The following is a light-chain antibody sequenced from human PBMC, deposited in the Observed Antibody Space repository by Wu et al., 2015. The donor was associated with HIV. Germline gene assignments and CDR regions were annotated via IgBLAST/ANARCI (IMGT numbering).Light chain of an antibody. CDR3: QFHEA. V-gene: IGKV3-20*01. CDR2: GTY. Sequence: TQSPGTLSVSLGQRATLFCKASQAISKNHLAWYRQKGGQALTLLMTGTYERASGTPDRFVGSGSGTDYTLTITTIEAEDFAVYYCQFHEAFGQGTKVEI. CDR1: QAISKNH. J-gene: IGKJ2*01.